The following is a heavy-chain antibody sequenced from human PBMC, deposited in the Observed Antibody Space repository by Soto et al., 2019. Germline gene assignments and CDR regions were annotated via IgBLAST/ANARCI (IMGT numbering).Heavy chain of an antibody. Sequence: SETLSLTCTVSGGSISSYYCSWIRQPPGKGLEWIGYIYYSGSTNYNPSLKSRVTILVDTSKNQCSLKLSSVTAADTAVYYCARDPRGYSYGYHWFDSWGQGTLVTVSS. J-gene: IGHJ5*01. D-gene: IGHD5-18*01. CDR3: ARDPRGYSYGYHWFDS. V-gene: IGHV4-59*01. CDR1: GGSISSYY. CDR2: IYYSGST.